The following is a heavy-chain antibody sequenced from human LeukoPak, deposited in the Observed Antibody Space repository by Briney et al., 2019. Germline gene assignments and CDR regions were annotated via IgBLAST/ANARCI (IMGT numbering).Heavy chain of an antibody. J-gene: IGHJ3*01. CDR2: ISGNGVGT. CDR3: AFRGKVTVTTKGAFDF. Sequence: GGSLRLSCVASGLTFGSYAMSWVRQAPGKGLEWVSLISGNGVGTDYADSVKGRFTISRDNSKNTLYLQMNSLRAEDTAVYYCAFRGKVTVTTKGAFDFWGQGTMVTASS. V-gene: IGHV3-23*01. D-gene: IGHD4-17*01. CDR1: GLTFGSYA.